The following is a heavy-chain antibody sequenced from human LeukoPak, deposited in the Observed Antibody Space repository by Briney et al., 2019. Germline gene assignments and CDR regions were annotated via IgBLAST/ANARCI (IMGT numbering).Heavy chain of an antibody. Sequence: PPETLSLTGAVYGGSFSSYYWSWIRQPPGKGLEWIGEIHHSGSTNYNPSLKSRVTISVDTSKNQFSLKLSSVTAADTAVYYCASGVGFWSGYWGYWGQGTLVTVSS. D-gene: IGHD3-3*01. CDR1: GGSFSSYY. V-gene: IGHV4-34*01. CDR3: ASGVGFWSGYWGY. CDR2: IHHSGST. J-gene: IGHJ4*02.